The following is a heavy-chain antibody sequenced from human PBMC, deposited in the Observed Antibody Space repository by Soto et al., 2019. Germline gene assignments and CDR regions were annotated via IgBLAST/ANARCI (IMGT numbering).Heavy chain of an antibody. CDR3: SKGRLSFDF. CDR2: VSANADGT. V-gene: IGHV3-23*01. J-gene: IGHJ4*02. Sequence: GGSLRLSCATSGFMFRNYAMNWVRQAPGKGLEWVSFVSANADGTFYADSVKGRFSISRDNSKNILYLQMNNSRVEDTAIYYCSKGRLSFDFWGPGTLVTVSS. CDR1: GFMFRNYA.